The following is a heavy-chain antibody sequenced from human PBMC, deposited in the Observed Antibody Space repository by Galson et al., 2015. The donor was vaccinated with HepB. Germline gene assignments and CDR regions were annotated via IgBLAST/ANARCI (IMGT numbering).Heavy chain of an antibody. D-gene: IGHD3-22*01. CDR2: IYYTGST. V-gene: IGHV4-61*01. J-gene: IGHJ3*02. CDR3: ANYYDSSGYFPGAIEI. Sequence: LSLTCTVSGGSVSRCSHYWSWIRQPPGKGLEWIGYIYYTGSTNYNPSLKSRVTISADTSKNQFSLKLSSVTAAVTAVYYCANYYDSSGYFPGAIEIWGQGTMVTVSS. CDR1: GGSVSRCSHY.